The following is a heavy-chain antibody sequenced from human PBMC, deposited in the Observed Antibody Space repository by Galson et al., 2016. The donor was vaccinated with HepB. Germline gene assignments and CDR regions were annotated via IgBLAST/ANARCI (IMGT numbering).Heavy chain of an antibody. CDR1: GGSIRSNTLY. Sequence: ETLSLTCTVSGGSIRSNTLYWGWIRQPPGKGLEWIGSVSYSGRALYKPSLKSRVTISVDTSNNQFSLRLSTVTAADTAVYYCATYSTSSGRLEYWGQGTPVTVSS. D-gene: IGHD6-6*01. CDR3: ATYSTSSGRLEY. CDR2: VSYSGRA. J-gene: IGHJ4*02. V-gene: IGHV4-39*01.